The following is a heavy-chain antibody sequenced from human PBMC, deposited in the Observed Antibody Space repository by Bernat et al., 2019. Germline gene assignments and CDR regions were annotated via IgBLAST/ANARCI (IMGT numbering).Heavy chain of an antibody. CDR3: ARGSHSGSIGGFDY. Sequence: EVQLVESGGGLVQPGGSLRLSCAASGFTFSSYDIHWVRQATGKGLEWVSAIGTAGDTYYPGSVKGRFTISRENAKNSLYLQMNSLRAGDTAVYYCARGSHSGSIGGFDYWGQGTLVTVSS. CDR2: IGTAGDT. J-gene: IGHJ4*02. CDR1: GFTFSSYD. V-gene: IGHV3-13*04. D-gene: IGHD1-26*01.